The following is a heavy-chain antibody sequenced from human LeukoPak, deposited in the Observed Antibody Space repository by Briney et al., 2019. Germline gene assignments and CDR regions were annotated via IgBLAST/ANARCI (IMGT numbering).Heavy chain of an antibody. J-gene: IGHJ5*02. CDR3: AREGVVVPAAMNGFDP. CDR1: GASISSGYYY. CDR2: IYYSGST. V-gene: IGHV4-30-4*01. D-gene: IGHD2-2*01. Sequence: PAYTLSLTCTLSGASISSGYYYWRWIRQPAGKGREWIGYIYYSGSTYYNPSLKTRVTISVDTSKTQFSLKLSSVTAADTAVYYCAREGVVVPAAMNGFDPWGQGTLVTVSS.